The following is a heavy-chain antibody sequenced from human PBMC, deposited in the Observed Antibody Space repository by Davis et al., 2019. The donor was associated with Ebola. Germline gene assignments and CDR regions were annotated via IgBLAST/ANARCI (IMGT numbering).Heavy chain of an antibody. D-gene: IGHD3-10*01. Sequence: GGSLRLSCAASGFTFIDYFMSWIRQAPGKGLEWVSYISSSGRTIYYADSVKGLFTISKDNANDSLYLQMTSLVAEEPAIYYCMRGTGEDHWGQGTLVTVSS. J-gene: IGHJ4*02. V-gene: IGHV3-11*01. CDR2: ISSSGRTI. CDR1: GFTFIDYF. CDR3: MRGTGEDH.